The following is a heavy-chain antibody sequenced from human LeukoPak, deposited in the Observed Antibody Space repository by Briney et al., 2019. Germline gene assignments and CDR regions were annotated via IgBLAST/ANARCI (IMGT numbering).Heavy chain of an antibody. Sequence: GGSLRLSCAASGLTLSEYAMSWVRQVPGKGLEWVSTIGVSGGSTNYADSVRGRYTISRDNSKNTLYLQINSLRADDTAVYYCAKGRVGTNGVLEHWGQGTPVTVSS. J-gene: IGHJ1*01. CDR2: IGVSGGST. V-gene: IGHV3-23*01. D-gene: IGHD1-26*01. CDR3: AKGRVGTNGVLEH. CDR1: GLTLSEYA.